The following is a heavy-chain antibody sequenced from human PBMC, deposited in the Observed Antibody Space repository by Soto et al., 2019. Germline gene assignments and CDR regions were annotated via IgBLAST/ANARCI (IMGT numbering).Heavy chain of an antibody. Sequence: SETLSLTCTVSGGSISSGGYYWSWIRRHPGKGLEWIGYIYYSGSTYYNPSLKSRVTISVDTSKNQFSLKLSSVTAADTAVYYCARELLRKNYYYYYGMDVWGQGTTVTVSS. D-gene: IGHD5-12*01. CDR2: IYYSGST. J-gene: IGHJ6*02. CDR1: GGSISSGGYY. CDR3: ARELLRKNYYYYYGMDV. V-gene: IGHV4-31*03.